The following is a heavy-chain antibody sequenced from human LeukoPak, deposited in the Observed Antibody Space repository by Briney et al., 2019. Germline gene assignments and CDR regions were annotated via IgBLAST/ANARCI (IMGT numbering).Heavy chain of an antibody. J-gene: IGHJ3*02. V-gene: IGHV4-30-4*08. CDR2: IYYSEST. D-gene: IGHD4-11*01. CDR1: GGSISSGDYY. Sequence: KSSETLSLTCTVSGGSISSGDYYWSWIRQPPGKGLEWIGYIYYSESTYYNPSLKSRVTISVDTSKNQFSLKLSSVTAADTAVYYCARVSNYPHDAFDIWGQGTMVTVSS. CDR3: ARVSNYPHDAFDI.